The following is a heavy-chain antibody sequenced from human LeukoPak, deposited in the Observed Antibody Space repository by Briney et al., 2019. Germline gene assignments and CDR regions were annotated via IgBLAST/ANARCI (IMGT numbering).Heavy chain of an antibody. V-gene: IGHV4-34*01. CDR1: GGSFSGYY. CDR2: INHSGST. CDR3: ARCLVVPRYYYYYMDV. J-gene: IGHJ6*03. D-gene: IGHD2-2*01. Sequence: SETLSLTCAVYGGSFSGYYWSWIRQPPGKGLEWSGEINHSGSTNYNPSLKSRVTISVDTSKNQFSLKLSSVTAADTAVYYCARCLVVPRYYYYYMDVWGKGTTVTVSS.